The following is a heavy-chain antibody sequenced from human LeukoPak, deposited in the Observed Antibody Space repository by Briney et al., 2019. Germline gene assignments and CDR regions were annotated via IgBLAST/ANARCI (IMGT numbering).Heavy chain of an antibody. CDR3: ARAEVLSFFDF. V-gene: IGHV3-66*02. J-gene: IGHJ4*02. CDR1: GFTVSSNY. CDR2: IYSGGST. D-gene: IGHD4/OR15-4a*01. Sequence: GGSLRLSCAASGFTVSSNYMNWVRQAPGKGLEWVSVIYSGGSTYYADSVKGRFNISRDNSKNTLYLQMNSLRPEDTAVYYCARAEVLSFFDFWGQGTLVSVSS.